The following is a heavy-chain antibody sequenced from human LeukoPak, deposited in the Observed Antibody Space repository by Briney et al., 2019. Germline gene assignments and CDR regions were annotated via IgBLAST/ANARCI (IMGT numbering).Heavy chain of an antibody. V-gene: IGHV3-21*01. CDR1: GFTFSSYS. CDR2: ISSSSSYI. Sequence: PGGSLRLSCAASGFTFSSYSMNWVRQAPGKGLEWVSSISSSSSYIYYADSVKGRFTISRDNAKNSLYLQMNSLRAEDTAVYYCTTKTAVAGTVGDDAFDIWGQGTMVTVSS. J-gene: IGHJ3*02. D-gene: IGHD6-19*01. CDR3: TTKTAVAGTVGDDAFDI.